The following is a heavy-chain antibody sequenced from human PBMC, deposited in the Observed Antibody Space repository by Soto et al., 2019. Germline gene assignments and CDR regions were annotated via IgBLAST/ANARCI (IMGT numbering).Heavy chain of an antibody. V-gene: IGHV5-51*01. CDR1: GYSFTSYW. J-gene: IGHJ4*02. CDR2: IYPGDSDT. Sequence: GESLKISCKGSGYSFTSYWIGWVRQMPGKGLEWMGIIYPGDSDTRYSPSFQGQVTISADESISTAYLQWSSLKASDTAMYYCARPRIAAAGTFDYWGQGTLVTVSS. CDR3: ARPRIAAAGTFDY. D-gene: IGHD6-13*01.